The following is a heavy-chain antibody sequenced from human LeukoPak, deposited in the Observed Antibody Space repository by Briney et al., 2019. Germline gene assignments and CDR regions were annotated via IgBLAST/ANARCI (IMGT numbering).Heavy chain of an antibody. V-gene: IGHV3-15*01. CDR3: TTVQQWLAQALGY. CDR2: IKKKSDGGTT. CDR1: GFTFSNAW. J-gene: IGHJ4*02. Sequence: GGSLRLSCAASGFTFSNAWMTRVRHAPGKGLEWVGHIKKKSDGGTTDYAAPVKGRFTISRDDSKDTVYLQMNSLKTEDTAVYFCTTVQQWLAQALGYWGQGTLVTVSS. D-gene: IGHD6-19*01.